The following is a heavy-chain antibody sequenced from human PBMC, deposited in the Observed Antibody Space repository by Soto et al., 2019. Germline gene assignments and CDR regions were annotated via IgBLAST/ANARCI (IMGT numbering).Heavy chain of an antibody. D-gene: IGHD6-19*01. V-gene: IGHV4-39*01. CDR2: IYYSGNT. J-gene: IGHJ4*02. CDR1: GGSISGSTYY. CDR3: VVGGWFSDYFDS. Sequence: QLQLQESGPGLVKPSETLSLTCTVSGGSISGSTYYWGWIRQPPGKGLEWIGSIYYSGNTYYNPSLKSRVIISVDTSKHQFSLKLSSVTAADTAVYYCVVGGWFSDYFDSWGQGTLVTVSS.